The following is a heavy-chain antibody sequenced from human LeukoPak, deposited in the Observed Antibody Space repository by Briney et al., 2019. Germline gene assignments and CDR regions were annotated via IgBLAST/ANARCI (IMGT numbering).Heavy chain of an antibody. Sequence: SETLSLTCTVSGGSISSGGYYWSWIRQHPGKGLEWIGYIYYSGSTNYNPSLKSRVTISVDTSKNQFSLKLSSVTAADTAVYSCARRSAGATHFDYWGQGTLVTVSS. CDR2: IYYSGST. D-gene: IGHD1-26*01. J-gene: IGHJ4*02. CDR1: GGSISSGGYY. CDR3: ARRSAGATHFDY. V-gene: IGHV4-61*08.